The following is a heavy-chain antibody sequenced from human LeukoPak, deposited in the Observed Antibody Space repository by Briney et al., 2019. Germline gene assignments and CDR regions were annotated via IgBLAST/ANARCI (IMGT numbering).Heavy chain of an antibody. V-gene: IGHV3-9*01. CDR1: GFTFDDYA. CDR3: AKLGYRSSTSCYAFDI. Sequence: PGGSLRLSCAASGFTFDDYAMHWVRQAPGKGLEWVSGISWNSGSIGYADSVKGRFTISRDNAKNSLYLQMNSLRAEDTALYYCAKLGYRSSTSCYAFDIWGQGTMVTVSS. J-gene: IGHJ3*02. CDR2: ISWNSGSI. D-gene: IGHD2-2*01.